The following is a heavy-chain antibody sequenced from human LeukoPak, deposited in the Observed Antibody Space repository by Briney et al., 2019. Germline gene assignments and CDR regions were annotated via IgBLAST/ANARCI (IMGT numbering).Heavy chain of an antibody. CDR3: ARARRSGGITLIRGVKDRGWFDS. Sequence: SGGSLRLSCAASGFTFSSYSMNWVRQAPGKGLEWVSYISSSSSTIYYADSVKGRFTISRDNAKNSLYLQMNSLRAEDTAVHYCARARRSGGITLIRGVKDRGWFDSWGQGTPVTVSS. V-gene: IGHV3-48*01. J-gene: IGHJ5*01. D-gene: IGHD3-10*01. CDR2: ISSSSSTI. CDR1: GFTFSSYS.